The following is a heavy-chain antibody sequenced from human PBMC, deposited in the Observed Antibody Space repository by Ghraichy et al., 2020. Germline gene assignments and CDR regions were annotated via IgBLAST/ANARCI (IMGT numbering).Heavy chain of an antibody. V-gene: IGHV1-46*01. Sequence: ASVKVSCKASGYTFTSHSMHWLRQAPGQGLEWMGIINPSGGSTTYAQKFQGRVTMTRDTSTSTVYMELSSLRFEDTAVYYCRLYGGNSASYYFDYWGQETLVTVSS. D-gene: IGHD4-23*01. CDR1: GYTFTSHS. CDR3: RLYGGNSASYYFDY. CDR2: INPSGGST. J-gene: IGHJ4*02.